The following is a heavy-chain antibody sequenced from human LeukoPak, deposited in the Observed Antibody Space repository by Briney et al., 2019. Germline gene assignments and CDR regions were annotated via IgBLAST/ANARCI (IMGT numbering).Heavy chain of an antibody. V-gene: IGHV3-53*01. D-gene: IGHD2-15*01. Sequence: PGGSLRLSCAASGFTVSSNYMSWVRQAPGKGLEWVSVIYTGDNTYYADSVKGRFTISRDNSKNTLFLQMNSLRAEDTAVYYCAREAYCSGGSCYYFDYWGQGTLVTVSS. CDR3: AREAYCSGGSCYYFDY. CDR1: GFTVSSNY. CDR2: IYTGDNT. J-gene: IGHJ4*02.